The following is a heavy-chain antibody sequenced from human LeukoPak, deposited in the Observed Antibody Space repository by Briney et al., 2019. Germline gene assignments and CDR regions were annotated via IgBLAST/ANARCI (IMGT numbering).Heavy chain of an antibody. V-gene: IGHV4-39*07. CDR2: IYYSGST. J-gene: IGHJ3*02. D-gene: IGHD2-21*02. CDR3: ASWFAPAYCGGDCYRDAFDI. CDR1: GGSISSSSYY. Sequence: SETLSLTCTVSGGSISSSSYYWGWIRQPPGKGLEWIGSIYYSGSTYYNPSLKSRVIISVDTSKNQFSLKLSSVTAADTAVYHCASWFAPAYCGGDCYRDAFDIWGQGTMVTVSS.